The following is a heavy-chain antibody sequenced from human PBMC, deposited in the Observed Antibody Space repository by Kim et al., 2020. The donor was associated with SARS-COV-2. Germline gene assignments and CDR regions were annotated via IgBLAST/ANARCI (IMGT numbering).Heavy chain of an antibody. CDR3: ASQGVYYYYGMDV. V-gene: IGHV3-7*03. Sequence: YVDSVKGRFTISRDNAKNSLYLQMNSLRAEDTAVYYCASQGVYYYYGMDVWGQGTTVTVSS. J-gene: IGHJ6*02.